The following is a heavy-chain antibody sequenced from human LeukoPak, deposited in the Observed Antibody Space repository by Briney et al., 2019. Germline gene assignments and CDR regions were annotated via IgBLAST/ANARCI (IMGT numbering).Heavy chain of an antibody. D-gene: IGHD1-20*01. CDR1: GFTFSSCA. CDR2: ITGSGGST. Sequence: GGSLRLSCAASGFTFSSCAMSWVRQAPGKGLEWVSTITGSGGSTYYADPVKGRFTITRDNSKNTLYLQMNSLRAEDTAAYYCAKVARFNWNDRFDYWGQGTLVTVSS. CDR3: AKVARFNWNDRFDY. J-gene: IGHJ4*02. V-gene: IGHV3-23*01.